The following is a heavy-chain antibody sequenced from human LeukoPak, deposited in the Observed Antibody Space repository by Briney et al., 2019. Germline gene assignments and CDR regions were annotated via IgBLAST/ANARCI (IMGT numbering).Heavy chain of an antibody. CDR3: ARDVGGVIVTDY. Sequence: PSETLSLTCAVYGGSFNDFYWNRIRQSPGKGLEWIGESNPSEGTNYTPSLKRRVTISVDTSKNQFSLKLSSVTAADTAVYYCARDVGGVIVTDYWGQGTLVTVSS. D-gene: IGHD3-16*02. V-gene: IGHV4-34*01. J-gene: IGHJ4*02. CDR2: SNPSEGT. CDR1: GGSFNDFY.